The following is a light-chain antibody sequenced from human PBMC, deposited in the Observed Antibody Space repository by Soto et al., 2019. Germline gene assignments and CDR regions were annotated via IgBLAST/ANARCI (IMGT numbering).Light chain of an antibody. CDR1: SNNIGGYNS. CDR2: DVT. CDR3: CSYAGTHTFVI. V-gene: IGLV2-11*01. J-gene: IGLJ2*01. Sequence: QSVLTQPHSVSGSPGQSVTISCTGTSNNIGGYNSVSWYQRHPGTAPKLIIYDVTKRPSGVPDRFSGSKSGDTASLTISGLQSEDEAEYYCCSYAGTHTFVIFGAGTKLTVL.